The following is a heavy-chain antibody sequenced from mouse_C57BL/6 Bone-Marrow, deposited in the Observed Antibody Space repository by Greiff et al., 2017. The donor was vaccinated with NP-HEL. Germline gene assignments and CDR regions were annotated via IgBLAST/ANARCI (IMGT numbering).Heavy chain of an antibody. CDR3: VRNSDYDYDVDYYFDY. CDR1: GFSFNTYA. Sequence: EVQLVESGGGLVQPKGSLKLSCAASGFSFNTYAMNWVRQAPGKGLEWVARIRSKSNNYATYYADSVKDRFTISRDDSESMLYLQMNNLKTEDTAMYYCVRNSDYDYDVDYYFDYWGQGTTLTVSS. CDR2: IRSKSNNYAT. J-gene: IGHJ2*01. D-gene: IGHD2-4*01. V-gene: IGHV10-1*01.